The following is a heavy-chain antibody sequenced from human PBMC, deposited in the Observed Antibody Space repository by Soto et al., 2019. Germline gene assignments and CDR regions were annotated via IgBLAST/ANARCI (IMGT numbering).Heavy chain of an antibody. Sequence: QVTLKESGPVLVKPTETLTLTCTVSGFSLSNARMGVSWIRQPPGKALEWLAHIFSNDEKSYSTSLKSRLTISKDTSKSQVVLTMTNMDPVDTATYYCARSYYDFGSGYYSFDYWGQGTLVTVSS. D-gene: IGHD3-3*01. CDR2: IFSNDEK. J-gene: IGHJ4*02. CDR3: ARSYYDFGSGYYSFDY. CDR1: GFSLSNARMG. V-gene: IGHV2-26*01.